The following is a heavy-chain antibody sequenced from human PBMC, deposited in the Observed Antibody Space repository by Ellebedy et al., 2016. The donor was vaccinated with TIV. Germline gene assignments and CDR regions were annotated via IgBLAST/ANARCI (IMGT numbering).Heavy chain of an antibody. CDR3: ARVDDILTSFDY. D-gene: IGHD3-9*01. V-gene: IGHV3-11*01. J-gene: IGHJ4*02. Sequence: LSLTXAASGFTFSDYYMSWIRQAPGKGLEWVSYISSSGSTIYYADSVKGRFTISRDNAKNSLYLQMNSLRAEDTAVYYCARVDDILTSFDYWGQGTLVTVSS. CDR1: GFTFSDYY. CDR2: ISSSGSTI.